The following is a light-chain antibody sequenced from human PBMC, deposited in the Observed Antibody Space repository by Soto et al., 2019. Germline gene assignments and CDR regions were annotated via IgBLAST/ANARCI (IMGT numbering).Light chain of an antibody. Sequence: MTGNPANGRVSGGERASLSCGASQSVSSNLAWYQQKPGKAPRLLIYGASTRATGIPARLSRTGYGTQFTPAISTLKPEDSDVQSRQQYHNWPRPLGQGTKVDIK. CDR1: QSVSSN. CDR3: QQYHNWPRP. V-gene: IGKV3-15*01. J-gene: IGKJ1*01. CDR2: GAS.